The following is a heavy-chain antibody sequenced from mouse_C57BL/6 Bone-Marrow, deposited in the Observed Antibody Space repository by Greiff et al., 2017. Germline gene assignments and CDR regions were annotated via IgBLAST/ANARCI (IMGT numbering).Heavy chain of an antibody. D-gene: IGHD2-14*01. V-gene: IGHV1-55*01. CDR1: GYTFTSYW. J-gene: IGHJ3*01. CDR3: ARYNYRKGRCAY. CDR2: IFPGSGST. Sequence: VQLQQPGAELVKPGASVKMSCKASGYTFTSYWITWVKQRPGHGLEWIGDIFPGSGSTNYNEKFKSKATLTVDTSSSTAYMQLSSLTSEDSAVYYCARYNYRKGRCAYWGQETLVTVSA.